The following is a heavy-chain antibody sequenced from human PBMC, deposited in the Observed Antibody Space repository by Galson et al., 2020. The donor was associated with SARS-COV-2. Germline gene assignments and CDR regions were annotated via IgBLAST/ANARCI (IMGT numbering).Heavy chain of an antibody. CDR3: ARGPPDGSRICCYMRGGWFDP. CDR2: IKPNSRDT. D-gene: IGHD2-2*02. Sequence: NPGGSLKLSCTASGYTFTGYYMHWVRQAPGQGLEWVAWIKPNSRDTNYAQEFQGWVTMTRDTSISTAYLELSRLRADDTAVYYCARGPPDGSRICCYMRGGWFDPWGQGTLVTVSS. CDR1: GYTFTGYY. V-gene: IGHV1-2*04. J-gene: IGHJ5*02.